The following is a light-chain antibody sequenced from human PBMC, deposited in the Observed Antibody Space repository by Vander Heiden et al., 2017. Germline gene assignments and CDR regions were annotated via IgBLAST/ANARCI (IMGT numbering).Light chain of an antibody. CDR3: QQCSNWPLT. Sequence: EIVLTQSPATLSSSPGERATLSCRASQSVNNYLAWFQHKPGQTPRLLIYDASNRATGVPARFSGSGSGTDFTLTISSLEPEDFAVYYCQQCSNWPLTFGPGTKVDIK. CDR2: DAS. V-gene: IGKV3-11*01. J-gene: IGKJ3*01. CDR1: QSVNNY.